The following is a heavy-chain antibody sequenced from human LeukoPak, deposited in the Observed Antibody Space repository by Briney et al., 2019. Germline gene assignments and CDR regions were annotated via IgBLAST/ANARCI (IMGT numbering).Heavy chain of an antibody. CDR1: GYTFTTYG. Sequence: ASVKVSXKASGYTFTTYGISWVRQAPGQGLEWMGWVSAYADNTNYIQKLQGRVTMTTDTSTSTAYMELGSLRSDDTAVYYCARDCIGCHGFDYWGQGTLVTVSS. J-gene: IGHJ4*02. V-gene: IGHV1-18*01. CDR2: VSAYADNT. CDR3: ARDCIGCHGFDY. D-gene: IGHD2-15*01.